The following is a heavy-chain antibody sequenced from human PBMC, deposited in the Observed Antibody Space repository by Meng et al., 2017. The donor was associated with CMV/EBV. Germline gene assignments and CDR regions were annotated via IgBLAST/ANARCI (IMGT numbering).Heavy chain of an antibody. D-gene: IGHD3-10*01. CDR2: ISSSSSYI. Sequence: GESLKISCAASGFTFSSYSMNWVRQAPGKGLEWVSSISSSSSYIYYADPVKGRFTISRDNAKNSLYLQMNSLRAEDTAVYYCARGYYGSGSYFPSFDYWGQGTLVTVSS. CDR1: GFTFSSYS. V-gene: IGHV3-21*01. CDR3: ARGYYGSGSYFPSFDY. J-gene: IGHJ4*02.